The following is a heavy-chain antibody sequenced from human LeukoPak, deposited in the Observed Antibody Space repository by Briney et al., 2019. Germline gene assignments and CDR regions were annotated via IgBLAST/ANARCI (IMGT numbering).Heavy chain of an antibody. CDR2: IYSGGST. D-gene: IGHD5-24*01. CDR1: GFTVSSNC. Sequence: PGGSLRLSCAASGFTVSSNCMSWVRQAPGKGLEWVSVIYSGGSTYYADSVKGRFTISRDNSKNTLYLQMNSLRAEDTAVYYCARTNEMAALDYWGQGTLVTVSS. J-gene: IGHJ4*02. V-gene: IGHV3-53*01. CDR3: ARTNEMAALDY.